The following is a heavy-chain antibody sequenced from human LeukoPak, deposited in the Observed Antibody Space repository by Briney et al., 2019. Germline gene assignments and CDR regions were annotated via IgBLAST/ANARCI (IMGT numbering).Heavy chain of an antibody. V-gene: IGHV3-66*01. CDR3: ASSYALYGSGSYYDY. D-gene: IGHD3-10*01. CDR2: IYSGGST. Sequence: GGSLRLSCAASGFTFSSYGMSWVRQAPGKGLEWVSVIYSGGSTYYADSVKGRFTISRDNAKNSLYLQMNSLSAEDTAVYYCASSYALYGSGSYYDYWGQGTLVTVSS. J-gene: IGHJ4*02. CDR1: GFTFSSYG.